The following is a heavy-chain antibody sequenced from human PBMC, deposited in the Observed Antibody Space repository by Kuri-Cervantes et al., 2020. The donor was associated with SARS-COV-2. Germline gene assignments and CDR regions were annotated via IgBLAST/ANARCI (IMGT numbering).Heavy chain of an antibody. D-gene: IGHD3-22*01. CDR2: INPNSGGT. Sequence: ASVKVSCKASGYTFTGYYMHWVRQAPGQGLEWMGWINPNSGGTNYAQKFQGRVTMTRDTSISTAYMELSRLRSDDTAVYYCARFRITMRGFDPWCQGTLVTVSS. CDR1: GYTFTGYY. J-gene: IGHJ5*02. V-gene: IGHV1-2*02. CDR3: ARFRITMRGFDP.